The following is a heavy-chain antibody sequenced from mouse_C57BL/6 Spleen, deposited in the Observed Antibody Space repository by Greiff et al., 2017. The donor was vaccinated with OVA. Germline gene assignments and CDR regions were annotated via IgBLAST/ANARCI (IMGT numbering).Heavy chain of an antibody. CDR3: ARSITTVGGYFDY. V-gene: IGHV1-64*01. CDR2: IHPNSGST. Sequence: VQLQQPGAELVKPGASVKLSCKASGYTFTSYWMHWVKQRPGQGLEWIGMIHPNSGSTNYNEKFKSKATLTVDKSSSTAYMQLSSLTSEDSAVYYCARSITTVGGYFDYWGQGTTLTVSS. J-gene: IGHJ2*01. CDR1: GYTFTSYW. D-gene: IGHD1-1*01.